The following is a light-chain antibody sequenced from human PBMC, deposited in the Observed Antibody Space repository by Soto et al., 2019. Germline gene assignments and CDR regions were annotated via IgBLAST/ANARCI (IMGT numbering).Light chain of an antibody. CDR3: QEYKTGPGYH. CDR1: QSFGRW. CDR2: KTS. Sequence: DIQMTQSPSTLSASVGDRVTITCRASQSFGRWLAWYQQKPGKAPELLIYKTSTLERGVPSRFSGSGSGTEFTLTISSLQPDDFATYYCQEYKTGPGYHFGQGTRLEIK. V-gene: IGKV1-5*03. J-gene: IGKJ2*01.